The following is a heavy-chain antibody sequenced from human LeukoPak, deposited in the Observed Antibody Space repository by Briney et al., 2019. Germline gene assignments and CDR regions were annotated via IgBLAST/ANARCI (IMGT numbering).Heavy chain of an antibody. CDR1: GFTFSSYS. J-gene: IGHJ4*02. D-gene: IGHD3-10*01. Sequence: PGGSLRLSCAASGFTFSSYSMNWVRQAPGKGLEWVSAISGSGGSTYYADSVKGRFTISRDNSKNTLYLQMNSLRAEDTAVYYCAKMRVRGVIITPPDGLDYWGQGTLVTVSS. CDR2: ISGSGGST. CDR3: AKMRVRGVIITPPDGLDY. V-gene: IGHV3-23*01.